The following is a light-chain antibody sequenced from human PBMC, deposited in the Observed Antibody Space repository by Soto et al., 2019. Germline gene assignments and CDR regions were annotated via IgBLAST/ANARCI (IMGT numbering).Light chain of an antibody. Sequence: DVVMTQSPDSLAVSLGERATINCKSSQSVFHSSNDKNYLAWYKQRVGQPPKLLIYWASTRDAGVPDRFRGSGSGTDFTLTITNLQAEDVAVYYCQQNYTHPWTFGRGTKVEIK. V-gene: IGKV4-1*01. CDR3: QQNYTHPWT. J-gene: IGKJ1*01. CDR2: WAS. CDR1: QSVFHSSNDKNY.